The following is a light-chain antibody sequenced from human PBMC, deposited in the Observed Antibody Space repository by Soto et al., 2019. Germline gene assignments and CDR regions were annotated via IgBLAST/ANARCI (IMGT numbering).Light chain of an antibody. CDR3: QHDYNLLT. V-gene: IGKV3-11*01. CDR1: QSVGSD. Sequence: IGLTQSPATLSLSPGERATLSCRASQSVGSDLAWYQHKPGQAPRLLISDASNRATGIPARFSGSGSGTDFTLTVSSLQPEDFAVYYCQHDYNLLTFGGGTKVDIK. J-gene: IGKJ4*01. CDR2: DAS.